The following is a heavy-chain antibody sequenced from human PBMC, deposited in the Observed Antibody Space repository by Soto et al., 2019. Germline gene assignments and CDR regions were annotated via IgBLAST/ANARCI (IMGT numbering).Heavy chain of an antibody. CDR2: ISTSGATR. CDR3: ARFFGSGFDY. D-gene: IGHD6-19*01. J-gene: IGHJ4*02. CDR1: GVTVRTER. V-gene: IGHV3-48*02. Sequence: PWGSLGLGCVASGVTVRTERMDGVRQAPGKGLEWVAHISTSGATRYYADSVKGRFTISRDNAKTSLYLQMDSLRNEDTAVYYCARFFGSGFDYWGQGTLVTVSS.